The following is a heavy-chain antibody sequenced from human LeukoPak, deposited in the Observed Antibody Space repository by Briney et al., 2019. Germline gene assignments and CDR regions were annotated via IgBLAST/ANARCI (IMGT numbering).Heavy chain of an antibody. CDR2: INPSGGST. D-gene: IGHD1-7*01. Sequence: ASVKVSCKASGYTFTSYYMHWMRQAPGQGLEWMGIINPSGGSTSYAQKFQGRVTMTRDTSTNTFYMELSSLRSEDTAVYYCARDEGPPRYNWNYGGPDYWGQGTLVTVPS. CDR3: ARDEGPPRYNWNYGGPDY. V-gene: IGHV1-46*01. J-gene: IGHJ4*02. CDR1: GYTFTSYY.